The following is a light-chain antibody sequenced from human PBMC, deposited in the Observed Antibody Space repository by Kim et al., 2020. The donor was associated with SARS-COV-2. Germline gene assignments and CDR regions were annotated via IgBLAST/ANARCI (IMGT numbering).Light chain of an antibody. CDR3: QQLNSYPLT. J-gene: IGKJ4*01. CDR2: AAS. Sequence: IQLTQSPSSLSASVGDRVTITCRASQGISSYLAWYQQKPGKAHKLLIYAASTLQSGVPSRFSGSGSGTDFTLTISSLQPEDFATYYCQQLNSYPLTFGGGTKVDIK. CDR1: QGISSY. V-gene: IGKV1-9*01.